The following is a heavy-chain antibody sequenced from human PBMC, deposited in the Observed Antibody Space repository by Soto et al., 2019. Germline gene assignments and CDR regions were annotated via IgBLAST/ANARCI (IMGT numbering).Heavy chain of an antibody. V-gene: IGHV1-3*01. D-gene: IGHD3-9*01. J-gene: IGHJ5*02. Sequence: VKVSCKASGYTFTSYAMHWVRQAPGQRLEWMGWINAGNGNTKYSQKFQGRVTITRDTSASTAYMELSSLRSEDTAVYYCARDFYDILTGSHGWFDPWGQGTLVTVSS. CDR3: ARDFYDILTGSHGWFDP. CDR1: GYTFTSYA. CDR2: INAGNGNT.